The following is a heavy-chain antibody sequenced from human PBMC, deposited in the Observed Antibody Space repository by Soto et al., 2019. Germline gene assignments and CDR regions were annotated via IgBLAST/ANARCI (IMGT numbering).Heavy chain of an antibody. D-gene: IGHD6-19*01. CDR1: GFSLLTSGLY. Sequence: SGPTLVNPTQPLTLTCTFSGFSLLTSGLYVSWIRQPPGKALEWLALIDWDGDKYYNTSLRTRLTISKDTSKNQVVFTMTNMDPLDTATYYCARMAVAGLVRYFDYWGPGTLVTVSS. V-gene: IGHV2-70*01. J-gene: IGHJ4*02. CDR3: ARMAVAGLVRYFDY. CDR2: IDWDGDK.